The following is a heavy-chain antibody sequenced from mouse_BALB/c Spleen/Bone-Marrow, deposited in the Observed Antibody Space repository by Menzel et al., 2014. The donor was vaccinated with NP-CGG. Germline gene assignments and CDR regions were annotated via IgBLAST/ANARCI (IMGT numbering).Heavy chain of an antibody. D-gene: IGHD2-1*01. CDR2: IYPGGGYT. Sequence: PGTSVKMSCEAAGYTFTNYWIGWVKQRPGHGLEWIGDIYPGGGYTNYNEKFKGKATLTADTSSSTAYMQLGSLTSEDSAIYYCARGGNYPYFDYWGQGTTLTVSS. V-gene: IGHV1-63*02. CDR3: ARGGNYPYFDY. CDR1: GYTFTNYW. J-gene: IGHJ2*01.